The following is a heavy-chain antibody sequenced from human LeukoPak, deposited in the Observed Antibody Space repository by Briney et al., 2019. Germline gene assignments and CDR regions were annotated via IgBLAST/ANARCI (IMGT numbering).Heavy chain of an antibody. CDR1: GGSFSGYY. CDR2: INHSGST. D-gene: IGHD6-13*01. Sequence: SETLSLTCAVYGGSFSGYYWSWIRQPPGKGLEWIGEINHSGSTNYNPSLKSRVTISVDTSKNQFSLKLSSVTAADTAVYYCARGRGSSSWHTTPGPTWSEKYRFAPWGQGTLVTVSS. CDR3: ARGRGSSSWHTTPGPTWSEKYRFAP. J-gene: IGHJ5*02. V-gene: IGHV4-34*01.